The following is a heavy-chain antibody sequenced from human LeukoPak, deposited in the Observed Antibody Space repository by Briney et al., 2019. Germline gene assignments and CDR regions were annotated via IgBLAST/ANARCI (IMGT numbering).Heavy chain of an antibody. V-gene: IGHV4-30-4*08. CDR2: IYYSGST. CDR1: GRSISSGDYD. CDR3: ARAEPSSSTTFDY. Sequence: ASQTLSLTCTVSGRSISSGDYDWSWIRQPPGKGLEWIGYIYYSGSTYYNPSLKSRVTISVDTSKNQFSLKLSSVTAADTAVYYCARAEPSSSTTFDYWGQGTLVTVSS. J-gene: IGHJ4*02. D-gene: IGHD2-2*01.